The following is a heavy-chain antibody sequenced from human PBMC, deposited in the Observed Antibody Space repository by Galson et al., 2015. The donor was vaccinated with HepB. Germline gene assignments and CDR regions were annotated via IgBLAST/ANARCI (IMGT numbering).Heavy chain of an antibody. Sequence: SLRLSCAASGFTFSSYAMSWVRQAPGKGLEWVSVISGSGGSTYYADSVKGRFTISRDNSKNTLYLQMNSLRAEDTAVCYRAKDPWFGELSPYWGQGTLVTVSS. CDR3: AKDPWFGELSPY. CDR1: GFTFSSYA. V-gene: IGHV3-23*01. J-gene: IGHJ4*02. D-gene: IGHD3-10*01. CDR2: ISGSGGST.